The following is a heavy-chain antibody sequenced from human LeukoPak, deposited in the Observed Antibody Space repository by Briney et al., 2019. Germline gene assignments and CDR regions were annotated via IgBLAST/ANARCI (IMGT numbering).Heavy chain of an antibody. CDR2: MYTSGRS. D-gene: IGHD1-14*01. V-gene: IGHV4-4*09. CDR1: DGSISGFY. Sequence: PSETLSLTCTVSDGSISGFYWSWIRQPPGKGLEWIGFMYTSGRSNYNPSLESRVTISVDTSTNQFSLKLRSVTAADTAMYYCARRWYRYYYYMDVWGKGTTVTVSS. CDR3: ARRWYRYYYYMDV. J-gene: IGHJ6*03.